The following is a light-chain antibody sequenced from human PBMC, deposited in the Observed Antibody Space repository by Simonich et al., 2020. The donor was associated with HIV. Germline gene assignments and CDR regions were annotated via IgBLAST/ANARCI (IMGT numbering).Light chain of an antibody. CDR1: QSLLSSNGYNS. CDR2: LCS. Sequence: DIVMTQSPLFLPVTPGEPASISCRSSQSLLSSNGYNSLDWYLQKPGQSPQLLIDLCSNRASGGPDRFSGSGSGTDFTLKISRVEAEDVGVYYCMQALQTPYSFGQGTKLEIK. J-gene: IGKJ2*03. CDR3: MQALQTPYS. V-gene: IGKV2-28*01.